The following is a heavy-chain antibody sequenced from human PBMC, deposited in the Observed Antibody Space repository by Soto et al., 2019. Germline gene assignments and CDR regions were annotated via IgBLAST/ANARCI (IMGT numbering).Heavy chain of an antibody. CDR1: GFSFNNAW. J-gene: IGHJ4*02. V-gene: IGHV3-15*07. Sequence: EVQLVESGGGLVKPGGSLRLCCAASGFSFNNAWMNWVRQNPEKGLEWVGRIKSNTDGGTTDYVASVKGRFTISRDNSKNTLYLQMNSLQIEDTAVYYCTVSPGYWGRGTLVTVSS. CDR2: IKSNTDGGTT. CDR3: TVSPGY.